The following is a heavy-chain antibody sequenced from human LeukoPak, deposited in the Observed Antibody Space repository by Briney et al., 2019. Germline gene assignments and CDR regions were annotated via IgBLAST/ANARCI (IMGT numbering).Heavy chain of an antibody. Sequence: GGSLRLSCAASGVTFSDYYMSWIRQAPGKGLEWVSYISSSSSYTNYADSVKGRFTISRDNAKNSLYLQMNSLRAEDTAVYYCARFNTGAYYDILTGFAGGDFDYWGQGTLVTVSS. D-gene: IGHD3-9*01. J-gene: IGHJ4*02. V-gene: IGHV3-11*06. CDR1: GVTFSDYY. CDR3: ARFNTGAYYDILTGFAGGDFDY. CDR2: ISSSSSYT.